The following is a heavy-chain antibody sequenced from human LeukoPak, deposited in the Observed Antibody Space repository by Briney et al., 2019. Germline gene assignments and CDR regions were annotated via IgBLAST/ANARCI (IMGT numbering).Heavy chain of an antibody. Sequence: SETLSLTRTVSGGSISSGGYYWSWIRQHPGRGLEWIGYIYYSGSTYYNPSLKSRVTISVHTSKNQFSLKLSSVTAADTAVYYCARSYCGGDCYLGYYFDYWGQGTLVTVSS. CDR1: GGSISSGGYY. CDR3: ARSYCGGDCYLGYYFDY. V-gene: IGHV4-31*03. CDR2: IYYSGST. D-gene: IGHD2-21*02. J-gene: IGHJ4*02.